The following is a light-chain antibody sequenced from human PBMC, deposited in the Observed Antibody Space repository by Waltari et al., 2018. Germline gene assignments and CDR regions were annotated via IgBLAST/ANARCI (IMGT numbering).Light chain of an antibody. CDR2: GNS. Sequence: QSVLTQPPSVSGAPGQRVTISCTGSSSNIGAGHDVHWYQQLPGPAPKLLIYGNSNRPSGVPDRFSGSKSSTSASLAITGLQAEDEADYYCQSYDSSLSGYVFGTGTKVTVL. CDR3: QSYDSSLSGYV. J-gene: IGLJ1*01. CDR1: SSNIGAGHD. V-gene: IGLV1-40*01.